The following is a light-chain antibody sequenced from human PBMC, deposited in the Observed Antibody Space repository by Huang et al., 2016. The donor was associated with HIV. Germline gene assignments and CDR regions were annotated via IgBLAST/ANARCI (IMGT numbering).Light chain of an antibody. CDR1: QSVSRN. CDR3: QQYNDWRT. Sequence: EIVLTQSPATLSVSPGERATLSCRASQSVSRNLAWYQHNPGQTPRLLIYGAFTRATGIPARFSGSGSGTEFTLTISGLQSEDFAVYYCQQYNDWRTFGQGTKVEIK. V-gene: IGKV3-15*01. J-gene: IGKJ1*01. CDR2: GAF.